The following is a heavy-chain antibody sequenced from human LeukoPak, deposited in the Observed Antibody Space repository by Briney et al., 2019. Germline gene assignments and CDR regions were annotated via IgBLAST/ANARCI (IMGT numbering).Heavy chain of an antibody. CDR3: ARDLVGATAS. Sequence: PGGSLRLSCAASGFTFSSYGMNWVRQAPGKGLEWVLYISSSSSIIYYEDSVKGRFTISRDNAKNSLSLQMNSLRDEDTAVYYCARDLVGATASWGQGTLVTVSS. J-gene: IGHJ5*02. CDR1: GFTFSSYG. D-gene: IGHD1-26*01. CDR2: ISSSSSII. V-gene: IGHV3-48*02.